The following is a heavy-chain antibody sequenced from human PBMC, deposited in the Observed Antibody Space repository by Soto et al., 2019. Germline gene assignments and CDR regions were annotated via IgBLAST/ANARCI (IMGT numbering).Heavy chain of an antibody. V-gene: IGHV4-39*01. J-gene: IGHJ4*02. CDR2: IYYSRST. CDR3: ARQVGNGDYFDY. Sequence: SETLSLTCTVSGGSISSSSSYCGWIRQPPGKGLEWIGSIYYSRSTYYNPSLKSRVTISVDTSKNHFSLKLSSVTAADTAVYYCARQVGNGDYFDYWGQGTLVTVSS. D-gene: IGHD4-17*01. CDR1: GGSISSSSSY.